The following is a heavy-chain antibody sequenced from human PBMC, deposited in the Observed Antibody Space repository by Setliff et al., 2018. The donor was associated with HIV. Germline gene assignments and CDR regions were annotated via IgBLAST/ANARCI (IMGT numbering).Heavy chain of an antibody. Sequence: SVKVSCKASGGTFDTFGISWVRQAPGQGLEWMGGIMPTLGKTTYAQDFQDRVTISADESTGTAFMEMNSLRSEDTAIYYCARSPLYGSSDYHIESWGQGTPVTVSS. CDR2: IMPTLGKT. V-gene: IGHV1-69*13. CDR1: GGTFDTFG. D-gene: IGHD6-19*01. J-gene: IGHJ4*02. CDR3: ARSPLYGSSDYHIES.